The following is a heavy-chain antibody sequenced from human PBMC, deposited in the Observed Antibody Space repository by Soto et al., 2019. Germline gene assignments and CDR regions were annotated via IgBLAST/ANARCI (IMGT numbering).Heavy chain of an antibody. D-gene: IGHD1-1*01. CDR2: VYSTGGS. CDR1: SGPSSSHN. Sequence: QVQLQQSGPGLVKPSETLSLPCSVPSGPSSSHNWGWLRQRPGRGLEWIGYVYSTGGSSYNPSLKRRVTISADTSTNHISLSLTSATAADTAVYYCVRQGIGNLHGRVDVWGQGTTVRVSS. V-gene: IGHV4-59*08. J-gene: IGHJ6*01. CDR3: VRQGIGNLHGRVDV.